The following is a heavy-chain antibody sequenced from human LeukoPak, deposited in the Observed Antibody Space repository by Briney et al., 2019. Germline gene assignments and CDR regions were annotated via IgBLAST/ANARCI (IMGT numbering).Heavy chain of an antibody. CDR1: GFTVSSNY. V-gene: IGHV3-15*01. J-gene: IGHJ4*02. Sequence: PGGSLRLSCAASGFTVSSNYMTWVRQAPGKGLEWVGLTRSKTDGGTTDYAAPVRGRFTISRDDIQNTMYLQMNSLKTEDTAVYYCRLVVTPQGLDSWGQGTLVTVSS. CDR2: TRSKTDGGTT. CDR3: RLVVTPQGLDS. D-gene: IGHD3-22*01.